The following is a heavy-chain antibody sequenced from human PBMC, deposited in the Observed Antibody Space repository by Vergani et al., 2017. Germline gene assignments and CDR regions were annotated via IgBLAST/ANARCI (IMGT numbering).Heavy chain of an antibody. J-gene: IGHJ6*02. CDR3: ARGGGGYCSSTSCYDPYYYYGMDV. CDR2: IYHSGST. D-gene: IGHD2-2*01. V-gene: IGHV4-30-2*01. Sequence: QVQLQESGPGLVKPSQTLSLTCAVSGGSISSGGYSWSWIRQPPGKGLEWIGYIYHSGSTYYNPSLKSRVTISVDRSKNQFSLKLSSVTAADTAVYYCARGGGGYCSSTSCYDPYYYYGMDVWGQGTTVTVSS. CDR1: GGSISSGGYS.